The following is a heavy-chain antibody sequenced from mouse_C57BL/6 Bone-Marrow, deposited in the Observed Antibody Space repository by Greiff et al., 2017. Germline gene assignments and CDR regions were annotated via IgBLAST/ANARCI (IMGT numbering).Heavy chain of an antibody. CDR2: ISDGGSYT. V-gene: IGHV5-4*01. CDR3: ASSFFYYAMDY. J-gene: IGHJ4*01. D-gene: IGHD1-1*01. CDR1: GFTFSSYA. Sequence: EVHLVESGGGLVKPGGSLKLSCAASGFTFSSYAMSWVRQTPEKRLEWVATISDGGSYTYYPDNVKGRFTISRDNAKNNLYLQMSHLKSEDTAMYYCASSFFYYAMDYWGQGTSVTVSS.